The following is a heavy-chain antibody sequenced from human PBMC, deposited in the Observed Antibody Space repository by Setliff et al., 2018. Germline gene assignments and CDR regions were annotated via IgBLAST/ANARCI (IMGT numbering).Heavy chain of an antibody. J-gene: IGHJ6*03. D-gene: IGHD2-15*01. Sequence: GASVKVSCKATGGTFRNYGISWVRQAPGQGLEWMGGTIPMFGTTNYAHKFQGRVTIITDESTSTAYMELSSLRSEDTAVYYCAREGVDPRSSTDYRYYMDVWGKGTTVTSP. CDR2: TIPMFGTT. CDR1: GGTFRNYG. CDR3: AREGVDPRSSTDYRYYMDV. V-gene: IGHV1-69*05.